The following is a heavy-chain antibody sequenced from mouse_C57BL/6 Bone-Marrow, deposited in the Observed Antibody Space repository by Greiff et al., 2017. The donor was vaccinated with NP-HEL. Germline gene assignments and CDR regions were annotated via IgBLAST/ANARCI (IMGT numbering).Heavy chain of an antibody. CDR1: GYTFTSYW. D-gene: IGHD2-4*01. CDR2: IHPNSGST. V-gene: IGHV1-64*01. J-gene: IGHJ1*03. Sequence: QVQLQQPGAELVKPGASVKLSCKASGYTFTSYWMHWVKQRPGQGLEWIGMIHPNSGSTNYNEKFKSKATLTVDKSSSTAYMQLNSLTSEDSAVYYCATDYDCYWYFDVWGTGTTVTVSS. CDR3: ATDYDCYWYFDV.